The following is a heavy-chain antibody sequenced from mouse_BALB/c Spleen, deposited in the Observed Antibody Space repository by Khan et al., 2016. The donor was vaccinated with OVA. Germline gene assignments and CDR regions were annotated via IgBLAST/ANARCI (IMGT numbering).Heavy chain of an antibody. Sequence: EVQLVESGGGLVQPGGSLKLSCATSGFTFSSYTMSWVRQTPEKRLEWVAYITNGGSSTYYPDTVKGRVTISRDNAKNTLYLQMSSLKSEDTAMYYCARQTLGYYFDYWGQGTTLTVSS. CDR2: ITNGGSST. CDR3: ARQTLGYYFDY. D-gene: IGHD3-1*01. CDR1: GFTFSSYT. V-gene: IGHV5-12-2*01. J-gene: IGHJ2*01.